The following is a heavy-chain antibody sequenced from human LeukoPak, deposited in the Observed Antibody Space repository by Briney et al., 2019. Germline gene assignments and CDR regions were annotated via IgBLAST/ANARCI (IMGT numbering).Heavy chain of an antibody. CDR3: AKVLVTMIVRGGFDY. CDR2: ISYDGSNK. D-gene: IGHD3-22*01. V-gene: IGHV3-30*18. Sequence: GGSLRLSCAASGFTFSSYGMHWVRQAPGKGLEWVAVISYDGSNKYYADSVKGRFTISRDNSKNTLYLQMNSLRAEDTAVYYCAKVLVTMIVRGGFDYWGQGTLVTVSS. J-gene: IGHJ4*02. CDR1: GFTFSSYG.